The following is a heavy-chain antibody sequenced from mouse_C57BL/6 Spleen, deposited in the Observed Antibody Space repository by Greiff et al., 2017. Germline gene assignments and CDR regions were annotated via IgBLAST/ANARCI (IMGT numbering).Heavy chain of an antibody. D-gene: IGHD1-1*01. CDR3: ARERYYYGSSYPFDY. CDR1: GYAFTNYL. V-gene: IGHV1-54*01. J-gene: IGHJ2*01. Sequence: QVQLKQSGAELVRPGTSVKVSCKASGYAFTNYLIEWVKQRPGQGLEWIGVINPGSGGTNYNEKFKGKATLTADKSSSTAYMQLSSLTSEDSAVYFCARERYYYGSSYPFDYWGQGTTLTVSS. CDR2: INPGSGGT.